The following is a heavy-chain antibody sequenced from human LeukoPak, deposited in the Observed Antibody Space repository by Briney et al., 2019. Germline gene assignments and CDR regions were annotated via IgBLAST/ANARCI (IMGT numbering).Heavy chain of an antibody. CDR3: ARGSVIWDRGGFDI. CDR1: GYTFTSYD. J-gene: IGHJ3*02. D-gene: IGHD4-23*01. V-gene: IGHV1-2*02. Sequence: GASVKVSCKASGYTFTSYDINWVRQATGQGLECMGWINPNSGGTNHAQKFQGRVTMTRDTSISTAYMELSRLRSDDTAVYYCARGSVIWDRGGFDIWGQGTMVTVSS. CDR2: INPNSGGT.